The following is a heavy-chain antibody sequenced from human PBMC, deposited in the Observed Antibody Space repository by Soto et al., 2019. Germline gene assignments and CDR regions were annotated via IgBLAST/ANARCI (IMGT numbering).Heavy chain of an antibody. V-gene: IGHV1-18*01. CDR3: ARDHTQWLTDAVDI. D-gene: IGHD5-12*01. CDR2: ISPYNGNT. CDR1: GYTFISYG. Sequence: HVQLVQSGAEVKKPGASLKVSCKASGYTFISYGVSWVRQAPGQGLEWLGWISPYNGNTNYAQKLQGRITMTTDTSTSTVYMDLRSLRTDDTAVYYCARDHTQWLTDAVDIWGQGTMVVVSS. J-gene: IGHJ3*02.